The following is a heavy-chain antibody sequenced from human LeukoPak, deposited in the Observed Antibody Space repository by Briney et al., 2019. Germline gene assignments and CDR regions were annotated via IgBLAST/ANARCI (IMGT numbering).Heavy chain of an antibody. D-gene: IGHD3-9*01. V-gene: IGHV1-2*02. Sequence: ASVKVSCKASGYTFTDYYMHWVRQAPGQGLQWMGWINCNSGGTNYAQKFQGRVTMTRDTSTSTAYMELSRLRSDDTAVYYCARARYYHSPNGAFDVWGQGTLVTVSP. J-gene: IGHJ3*01. CDR1: GYTFTDYY. CDR2: INCNSGGT. CDR3: ARARYYHSPNGAFDV.